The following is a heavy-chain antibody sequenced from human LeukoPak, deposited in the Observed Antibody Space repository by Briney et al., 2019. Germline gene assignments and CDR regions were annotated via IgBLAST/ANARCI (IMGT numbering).Heavy chain of an antibody. CDR3: ASSDFWSGYDRGGD. J-gene: IGHJ4*02. CDR1: GFTFSSYW. CDR2: INSDGSII. Sequence: GGSLRLSCAASGFTFSSYWMHWVRQAPGKGLVWVARINSDGSIINYADSVKGRFTISRDNAKNSLYLQVNSLRAEDTAVYYCASSDFWSGYDRGGDWGQGTLVTVSS. D-gene: IGHD3-3*01. V-gene: IGHV3-74*01.